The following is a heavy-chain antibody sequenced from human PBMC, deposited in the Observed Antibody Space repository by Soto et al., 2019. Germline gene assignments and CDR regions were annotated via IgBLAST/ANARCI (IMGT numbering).Heavy chain of an antibody. D-gene: IGHD2-15*01. CDR2: LSAYNGNT. Sequence: QVQLVQSGAEVKKPGASVKVSCKASGYTFTSYGISWVRQAPGQGLEWMGWLSAYNGNTNYAQKLQGRVTMTTDTSTSTAYMELRSLRSHDTAVYYCARKDIVVVVAATQVYFQHWGQGTLVTVSS. J-gene: IGHJ1*01. V-gene: IGHV1-18*01. CDR3: ARKDIVVVVAATQVYFQH. CDR1: GYTFTSYG.